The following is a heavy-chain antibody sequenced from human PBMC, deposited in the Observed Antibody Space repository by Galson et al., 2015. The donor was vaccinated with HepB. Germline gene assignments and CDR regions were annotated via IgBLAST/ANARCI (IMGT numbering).Heavy chain of an antibody. D-gene: IGHD3-16*02. CDR3: ARLPDETYDYVWGSYRT. V-gene: IGHV5-10-1*01. CDR2: IDPSDSYT. Sequence: QSGAEVKKPGESLRISCKGSGYSFTSYWISWVRQMPGKGLEWMGRIDPSDSYTNYSPSFQGHVTISADKSISTAYLQWSSLKASDTAMYYCARLPDETYDYVWGSYRTWGQGTLVTVSS. CDR1: GYSFTSYW. J-gene: IGHJ5*02.